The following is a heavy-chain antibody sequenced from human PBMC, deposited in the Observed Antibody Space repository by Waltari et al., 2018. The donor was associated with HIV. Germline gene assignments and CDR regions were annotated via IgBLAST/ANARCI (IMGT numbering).Heavy chain of an antibody. CDR1: GFTFGSYG. V-gene: IGHV3-30*18. Sequence: QVQLVESGGGVVQPGRSLRLSCAASGFTFGSYGMHWVRQAPGKGLEWVAVMSYDGSNKYYADSVKGRFTISRDNSKNTLYLQMNSLRAEDSAVYYCAKDQTVAPYYFDYWGQGTLVIVSS. J-gene: IGHJ4*02. CDR3: AKDQTVAPYYFDY. D-gene: IGHD4-17*01. CDR2: MSYDGSNK.